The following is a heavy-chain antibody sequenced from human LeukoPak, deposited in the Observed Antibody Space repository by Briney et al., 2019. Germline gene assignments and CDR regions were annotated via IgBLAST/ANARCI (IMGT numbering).Heavy chain of an antibody. CDR3: ARGVVYCSSTSCPVGY. V-gene: IGHV4-34*01. Sequence: SETLSLTCAVYGGSLSGYYWSWIRQPPGRGLEWIGEINHSGSTNYNPSLKSRVTISVDTSKNQFSLKLSSVTAADTAVYYCARGVVYCSSTSCPVGYWGQGTLVTVSS. CDR2: INHSGST. D-gene: IGHD2-2*01. CDR1: GGSLSGYY. J-gene: IGHJ4*02.